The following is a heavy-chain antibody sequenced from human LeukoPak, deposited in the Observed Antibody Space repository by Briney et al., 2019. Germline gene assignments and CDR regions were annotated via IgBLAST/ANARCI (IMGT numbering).Heavy chain of an antibody. V-gene: IGHV3-66*01. D-gene: IGHD6-19*01. Sequence: PGGSLGLSCAASGFTVSSNYMSWVRRAPGQGLEWVSVIYSGGSTYYADSVKGRFTISRDSSKNTLYLQMNSLRAEDTAVYYCARDDSVTGTWDWGQGTLVTVSS. J-gene: IGHJ4*02. CDR3: ARDDSVTGTWD. CDR2: IYSGGST. CDR1: GFTVSSNY.